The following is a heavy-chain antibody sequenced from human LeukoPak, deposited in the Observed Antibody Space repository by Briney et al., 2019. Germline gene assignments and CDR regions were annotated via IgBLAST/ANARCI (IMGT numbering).Heavy chain of an antibody. CDR1: GFTFNDYY. Sequence: PGGSLRLSRAASGFTFNDYYMSWIRQAPGKGLEGVSYISGGGSYTNYADSVKGRFTISRDNDKKSLFLQLNSLRADDTALYYCAGNRDGYNFAFDIWGQGTMVTVSS. V-gene: IGHV3-11*03. CDR3: AGNRDGYNFAFDI. CDR2: ISGGGSYT. J-gene: IGHJ3*02. D-gene: IGHD5-24*01.